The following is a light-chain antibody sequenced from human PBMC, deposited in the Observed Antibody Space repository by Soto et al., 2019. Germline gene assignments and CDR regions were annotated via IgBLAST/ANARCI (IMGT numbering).Light chain of an antibody. V-gene: IGKV1-16*02. CDR3: QQYFNSPIT. Sequence: DIQMTQSPSSLSASVGDRVTISCRASQGIGSFLAWFQLKPGKAPKSLISAASTLQSGVPSKFSGSGSGTDFTLTISSLQPEDSATYYCQQYFNSPITFGQGTRLEIK. J-gene: IGKJ5*01. CDR2: AAS. CDR1: QGIGSF.